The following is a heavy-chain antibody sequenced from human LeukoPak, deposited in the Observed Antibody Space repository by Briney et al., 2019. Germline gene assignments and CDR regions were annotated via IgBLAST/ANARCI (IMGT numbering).Heavy chain of an antibody. Sequence: GASVKVSCKASGGTFRSYAIIWVRQAPGQGLEWMGWMNPNSGNTGYAQKFQGRVTMTRNTSISTAYMELSSLRSEDTAVYYCARGSPRPAVLLWFGEMGAAFDIWGQGTMVTVSS. CDR1: GGTFRSYA. CDR2: MNPNSGNT. D-gene: IGHD3-10*01. J-gene: IGHJ3*02. CDR3: ARGSPRPAVLLWFGEMGAAFDI. V-gene: IGHV1-8*02.